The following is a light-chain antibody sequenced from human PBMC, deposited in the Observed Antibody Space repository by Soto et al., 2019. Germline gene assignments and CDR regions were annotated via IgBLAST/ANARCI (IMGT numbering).Light chain of an antibody. CDR2: DAS. CDR3: QQYDNLPYT. J-gene: IGKJ5*01. V-gene: IGKV1-33*01. Sequence: DIHMTQSPSSLSASLGDRFTITCQASQDISNYLSWYQQKPGKAPKLLIYDASNLETGVPSRFSGSGSGTHFTFTISSLQPEDIATYYCQQYDNLPYTFGQGTRLEIK. CDR1: QDISNY.